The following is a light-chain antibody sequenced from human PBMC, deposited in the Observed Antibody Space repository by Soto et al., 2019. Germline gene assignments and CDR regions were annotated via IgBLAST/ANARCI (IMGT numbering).Light chain of an antibody. Sequence: DIQMTQSPSALSASVGDTVTVTCRASQAIGNHLAWFQQQPGQGPQRLIFSVSTLQSGAQSRFSGSGSETVFLLTSTNLQPEYFANYCCLHHYTYPPTFGGGT. CDR2: SVS. CDR3: LHHYTYPPT. V-gene: IGKV1-17*03. J-gene: IGKJ4*01. CDR1: QAIGNH.